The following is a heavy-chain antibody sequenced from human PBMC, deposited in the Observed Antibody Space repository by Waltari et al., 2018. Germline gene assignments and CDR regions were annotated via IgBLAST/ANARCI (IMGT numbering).Heavy chain of an antibody. CDR1: GGTFSSYA. CDR2: IIPIFGTA. V-gene: IGHV1-69*15. J-gene: IGHJ4*02. CDR3: ATSGMATNELDY. D-gene: IGHD5-12*01. Sequence: QVQRVQSGAEVKKPGASVKVSCKASGGTFSSYAISWVRQAPGQGLEWMGRIIPIFGTANYAQKFQGRVTLPADQSPSTAYMELSRLRSEDTAVYYCATSGMATNELDYWGQGTLVTVSS.